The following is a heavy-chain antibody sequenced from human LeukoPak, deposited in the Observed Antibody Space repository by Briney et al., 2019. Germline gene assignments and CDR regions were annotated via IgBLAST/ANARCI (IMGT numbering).Heavy chain of an antibody. D-gene: IGHD3-10*01. CDR1: GYTFTSYY. CDR3: ARDSVKWFGELNWFDP. V-gene: IGHV1-46*01. CDR2: INPSGGST. J-gene: IGHJ5*02. Sequence: GASVKVSCKASGYTFTSYYMHWVRQAPGQGLEWMGIINPSGGSTSYAQKFQGRVTMTRDMSTSTVYMELSSLRSEDTAVYYCARDSVKWFGELNWFDPWGQGTLVTVSS.